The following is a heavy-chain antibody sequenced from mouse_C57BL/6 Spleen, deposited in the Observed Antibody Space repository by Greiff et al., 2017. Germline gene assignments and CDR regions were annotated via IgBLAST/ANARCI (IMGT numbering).Heavy chain of an antibody. J-gene: IGHJ4*01. V-gene: IGHV8-8*01. Sequence: QVTLKVSGPGILQPSQTLSLTCSFSGFSLSTFGMGVGWIRPPPGKGLVWLVHTWWDDDKYYNPVLKSRLTISKDTSKTQVFLKIANVDTADTATDYCAQISNYNYAMDYWGQGTSVTVSS. CDR2: TWWDDDK. CDR1: GFSLSTFGMG. CDR3: AQISNYNYAMDY. D-gene: IGHD2-5*01.